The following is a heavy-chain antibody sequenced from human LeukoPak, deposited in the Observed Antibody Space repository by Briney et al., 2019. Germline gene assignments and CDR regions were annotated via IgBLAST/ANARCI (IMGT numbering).Heavy chain of an antibody. D-gene: IGHD3-22*01. CDR2: SDPEDGET. V-gene: IGHV1-24*01. CDR1: GYTLTELS. CDR3: ARDHYYDSSGCGY. Sequence: ASVKVSCKVSGYTLTELSMHWVRQAPGKGLEWLGGSDPEDGETIYEEKFLGRVTMTEDTSTDTAYMELSSLRSEDTAVYYCARDHYYDSSGCGYWGQGTLVTVSS. J-gene: IGHJ4*02.